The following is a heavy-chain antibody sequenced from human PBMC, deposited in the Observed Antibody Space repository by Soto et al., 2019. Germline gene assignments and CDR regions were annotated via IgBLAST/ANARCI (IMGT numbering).Heavy chain of an antibody. J-gene: IGHJ5*02. CDR1: GLTFSDYY. CDR2: ISSSSSYT. CDR3: ARDQYYVSGSLRWFDP. V-gene: IGHV3-11*06. Sequence: GGSLRLSCAASGLTFSDYYMSWIRQAPGKGLEWVSYISSSSSYTNYADSVKGRFTISRDNAKNSLYLQMNSLRAEDTAVYYCARDQYYVSGSLRWFDPWGQGTLVTVSS. D-gene: IGHD3-10*01.